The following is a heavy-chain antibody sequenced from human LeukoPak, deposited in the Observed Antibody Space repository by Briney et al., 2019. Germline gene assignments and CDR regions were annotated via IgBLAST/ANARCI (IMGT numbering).Heavy chain of an antibody. CDR2: IYSGGST. D-gene: IGHD3-10*01. V-gene: IGHV3-53*01. CDR3: ASYPYTMVRGM. J-gene: IGHJ4*02. Sequence: GGSLRLSCAASGYTVSSNYMSWVRQAPGKGLEWVSVIYSGGSTYYADSVKGRFTISRDNSKNTLYLQMNSLRAEDTAVYYCASYPYTMVRGMWGQGTLVTVSS. CDR1: GYTVSSNY.